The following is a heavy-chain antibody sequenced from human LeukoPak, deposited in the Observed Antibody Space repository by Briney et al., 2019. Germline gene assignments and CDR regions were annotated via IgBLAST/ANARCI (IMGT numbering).Heavy chain of an antibody. D-gene: IGHD6-13*01. V-gene: IGHV4-38-2*02. CDR1: GYSISNGYY. Sequence: SETLSLTCTVSGYSISNGYYWGWLRQPPGKGLEWIGTIKHSGKTFQNPSLKSRVIISVDTSKNQISLKLNSVTAADTAMYYCARELSHGYSTPWGQGTLVTVSS. J-gene: IGHJ5*02. CDR3: ARELSHGYSTP. CDR2: IKHSGKT.